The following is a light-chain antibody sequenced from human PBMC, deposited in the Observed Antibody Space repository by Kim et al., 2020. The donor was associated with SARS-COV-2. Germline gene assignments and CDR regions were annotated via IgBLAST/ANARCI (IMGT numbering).Light chain of an antibody. Sequence: SYELTQPPSVSVSPGQTASITCSGDKLGDKYACWYQQKPGQSPVLVIYQHTKRPSEIPERFSGSNSGNTATLTISGTQAMDEADYYCQAWDSSTVVFGGGTQLTVL. CDR1: KLGDKY. J-gene: IGLJ2*01. CDR3: QAWDSSTVV. V-gene: IGLV3-1*01. CDR2: QHT.